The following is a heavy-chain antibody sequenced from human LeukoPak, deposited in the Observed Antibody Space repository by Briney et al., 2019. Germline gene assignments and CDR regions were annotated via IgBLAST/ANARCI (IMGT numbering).Heavy chain of an antibody. Sequence: GGSLGLSCAASGFTFSSFWMSWVRQAPGKGLEWVANIRQDGSEKFYVDSVKGRFTISRDNAKNSLYLQMNSLRAEDTAVYYCARDKDDYYDSSGYYGYWGQGTLVTVSS. J-gene: IGHJ4*02. V-gene: IGHV3-7*01. CDR2: IRQDGSEK. CDR1: GFTFSSFW. D-gene: IGHD3-22*01. CDR3: ARDKDDYYDSSGYYGY.